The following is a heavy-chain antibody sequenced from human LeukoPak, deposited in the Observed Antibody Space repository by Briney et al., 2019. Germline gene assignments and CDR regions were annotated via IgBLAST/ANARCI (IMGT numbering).Heavy chain of an antibody. CDR3: ARVGLDWGSIDY. Sequence: SETLSLTCAVYGGSFSGYYWSWIRQPPGKGPEWIGEINHSGSTNYNPSLKSRVTISVDTSKNQFSLKLSSVTAADTAVYYCARVGLDWGSIDYWGQGTLVTVSS. CDR2: INHSGST. J-gene: IGHJ4*02. D-gene: IGHD3/OR15-3a*01. V-gene: IGHV4-34*01. CDR1: GGSFSGYY.